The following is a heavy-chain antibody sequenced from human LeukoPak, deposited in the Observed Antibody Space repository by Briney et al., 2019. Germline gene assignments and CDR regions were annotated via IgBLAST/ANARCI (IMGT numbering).Heavy chain of an antibody. CDR1: GLTFSSYG. Sequence: GGSLRLSCAASGLTFSSYGIHWVRQAPGKGLEWVSFIRYDGTNKWYADSVKGRFTISRDNSKNTLYLQMNSLRVEDTAVYHCAKDRDYGDYPSAYYYYMDVWGNGTTVTVSS. V-gene: IGHV3-30*02. J-gene: IGHJ6*03. CDR2: IRYDGTNK. CDR3: AKDRDYGDYPSAYYYYMDV. D-gene: IGHD4-17*01.